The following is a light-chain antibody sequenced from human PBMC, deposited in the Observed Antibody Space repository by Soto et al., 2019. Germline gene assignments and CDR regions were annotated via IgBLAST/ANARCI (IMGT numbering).Light chain of an antibody. CDR3: QKYYSTPYT. J-gene: IGKJ2*01. CDR1: QSVLYSSNNKNY. V-gene: IGKV4-1*01. Sequence: DIVMTQSPDSLAVSLGERATINCKSSQSVLYSSNNKNYLAWYQQKPGQPPKLLIYWASTRESGVPDRFSGNGSVTDFTLTNSSLQAEDVAVYYCQKYYSTPYTFGQGTKLEIK. CDR2: WAS.